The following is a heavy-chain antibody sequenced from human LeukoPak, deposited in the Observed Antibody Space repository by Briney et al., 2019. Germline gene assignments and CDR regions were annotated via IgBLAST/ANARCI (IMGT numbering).Heavy chain of an antibody. CDR3: AKDRGVGVVIILDY. Sequence: GGSLRLSCAASGFTFSSYGMHWVRQAPGKGLEWVSAISGSGGSTYYADSVKGRFTISRDNSKNALYLQMNSLRAEDTAVYYCAKDRGVGVVIILDYWGQGTLVTVSS. CDR2: ISGSGGST. D-gene: IGHD3-3*01. V-gene: IGHV3-23*01. J-gene: IGHJ4*02. CDR1: GFTFSSYG.